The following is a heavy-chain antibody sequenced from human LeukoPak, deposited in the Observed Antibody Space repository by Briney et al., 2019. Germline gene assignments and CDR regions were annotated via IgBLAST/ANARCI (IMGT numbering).Heavy chain of an antibody. V-gene: IGHV3-74*01. CDR3: ARDWRKAGMDV. D-gene: IGHD1-1*01. CDR2: INRDGSST. Sequence: GGSLRLSCVASGFAFSSYWMHWVRQAPGKGLVWVSRINRDGSSTGYADSVKGRFAISRDNAKNTLYLQMNSLRAEDTAVYYCARDWRKAGMDVWGQGTTVTVSS. CDR1: GFAFSSYW. J-gene: IGHJ6*02.